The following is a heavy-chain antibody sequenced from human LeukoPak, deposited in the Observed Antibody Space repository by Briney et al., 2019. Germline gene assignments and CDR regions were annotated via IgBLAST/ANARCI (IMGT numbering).Heavy chain of an antibody. CDR2: INPSGGST. V-gene: IGHV1-46*01. CDR3: ARAGSSCSSTSCYWSYYYGMDV. J-gene: IGHJ6*02. Sequence: ASVKVSCKASGYTFTSYYMHWVRQAPGQGLEWMGIINPSGGSTSYAQKFQGRVTITADESTSTAYMELSSLRSEDTAVYYCARAGSSCSSTSCYWSYYYGMDVWGQGTTVTVSS. CDR1: GYTFTSYY. D-gene: IGHD2-2*01.